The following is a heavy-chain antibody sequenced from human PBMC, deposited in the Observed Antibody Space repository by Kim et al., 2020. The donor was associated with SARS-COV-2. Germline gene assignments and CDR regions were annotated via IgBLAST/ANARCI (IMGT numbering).Heavy chain of an antibody. V-gene: IGHV5-51*01. CDR3: ARQDKGGYCSGGSGYDWFDP. CDR2: IYPGDSDT. J-gene: IGHJ5*02. CDR1: GYSFTSYW. Sequence: GESLKISCKGSGYSFTSYWIGWVRQMPGKGLEWMGIIYPGDSDTRYSPSFQGQVTISADKSISTAYLQWSSLKASDTAMYYCARQDKGGYCSGGSGYDWFDPWGQGTLVTVSS. D-gene: IGHD2-15*01.